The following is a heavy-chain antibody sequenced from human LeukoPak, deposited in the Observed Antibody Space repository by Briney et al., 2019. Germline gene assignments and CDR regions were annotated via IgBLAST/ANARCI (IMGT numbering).Heavy chain of an antibody. D-gene: IGHD2-21*02. V-gene: IGHV3-48*03. Sequence: GGSLRLSCAASGFTVSSYEMNWVRQAPGKGLEWVSYISSSGSTIYYADSVKGRFTIARDNAKNSLYLQMNSLRAEDTAVYYCAKRGDWNSSDYWGQGTLVTVSS. CDR2: ISSSGSTI. CDR3: AKRGDWNSSDY. J-gene: IGHJ4*02. CDR1: GFTVSSYE.